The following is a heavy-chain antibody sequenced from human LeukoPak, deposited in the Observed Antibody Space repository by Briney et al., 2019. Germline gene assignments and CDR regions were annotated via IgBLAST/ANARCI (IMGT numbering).Heavy chain of an antibody. Sequence: ASVKVSCKASGYTFTSYGISWVRQAPGQGLEWMGWISAYNGNTNYAQKLQGRVTMTTDTSTSTAYMELRSLRSDDTAVYYCARASYYYDSSGFPDYWSQGTLVTVSS. V-gene: IGHV1-18*01. CDR1: GYTFTSYG. J-gene: IGHJ4*02. CDR3: ARASYYYDSSGFPDY. CDR2: ISAYNGNT. D-gene: IGHD3-22*01.